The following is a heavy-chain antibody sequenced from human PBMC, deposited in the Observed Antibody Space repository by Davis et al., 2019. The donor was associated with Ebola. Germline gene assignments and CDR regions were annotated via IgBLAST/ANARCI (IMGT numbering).Heavy chain of an antibody. CDR1: ENSFSTYW. D-gene: IGHD5-24*01. CDR3: ARGTNGYNPGGYFDS. CDR2: IYPSDSDT. V-gene: IGHV5-51*01. Sequence: GESLKISCKDSENSFSTYWIGWVRQMPGKGLEWMGLIYPSDSDTVYSPSFQGQVTISVDKSITTAYLQWSSLKASDTAIYYCARGTNGYNPGGYFDSWGQGTLVTVSS. J-gene: IGHJ4*02.